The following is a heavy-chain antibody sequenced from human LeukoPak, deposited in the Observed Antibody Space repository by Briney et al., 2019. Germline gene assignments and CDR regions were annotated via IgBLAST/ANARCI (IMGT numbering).Heavy chain of an antibody. V-gene: IGHV1-69*05. D-gene: IGHD1-26*01. Sequence: SVKVSCKASGGTFSSYTISWVRQAPGQGLEWMGGIIPIFGTANYAQKFQGRVTITTDESTSTAYMELSSLRSEDTAVYYCARADHTGIVGATTLDYWGQGTLVTVSS. CDR2: IIPIFGTA. J-gene: IGHJ4*02. CDR3: ARADHTGIVGATTLDY. CDR1: GGTFSSYT.